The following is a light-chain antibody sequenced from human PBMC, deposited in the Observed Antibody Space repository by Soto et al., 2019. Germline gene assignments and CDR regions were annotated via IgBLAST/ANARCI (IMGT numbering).Light chain of an antibody. CDR3: QQYGDWPLT. J-gene: IGKJ4*01. CDR2: ATS. V-gene: IGKV3-15*01. Sequence: EIVVTQSPATLSVSPGERATLSCRASQSVGNNFAWYQQKPGQAPRLLIFATSTRATGVPARFSGSGSGTEFPLSISGLQSEDFAVYYFQQYGDWPLTFGGWAKVEIE. CDR1: QSVGNN.